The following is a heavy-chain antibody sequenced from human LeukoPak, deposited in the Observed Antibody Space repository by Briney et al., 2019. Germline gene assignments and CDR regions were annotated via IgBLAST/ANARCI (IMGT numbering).Heavy chain of an antibody. D-gene: IGHD3-9*01. J-gene: IGHJ4*02. CDR3: ARNLVGLPGESD. V-gene: IGHV3-7*01. CDR2: MNQDGSEK. Sequence: PGGSLRLSCTASGLTFSTSGFNWVRQAPGKGQEWVASMNQDGSEKYYVDSLKGRFTISRDNAKNSLYLQMNSLRGEDTSVYYCARNLVGLPGESDWGQGTLVTVSS. CDR1: GLTFSTSG.